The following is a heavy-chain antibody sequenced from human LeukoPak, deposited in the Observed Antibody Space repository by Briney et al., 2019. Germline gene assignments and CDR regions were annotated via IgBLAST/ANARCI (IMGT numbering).Heavy chain of an antibody. CDR2: VFSNGNT. D-gene: IGHD2-15*01. Sequence: PGGSLRLSCAASGFTVSNNYMSWVRQAPGKGLGWVSLVFSNGNTYYADSVKGRFTISRDNSKNTLSLQLNSLGAEDTAVYYCTRDQAGSGSTWPDSWGQGTLVTVSS. CDR3: TRDQAGSGSTWPDS. CDR1: GFTVSNNY. J-gene: IGHJ4*02. V-gene: IGHV3-66*01.